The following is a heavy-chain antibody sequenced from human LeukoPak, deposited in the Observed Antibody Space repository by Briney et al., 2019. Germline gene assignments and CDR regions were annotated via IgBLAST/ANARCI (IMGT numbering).Heavy chain of an antibody. D-gene: IGHD5-18*01. CDR2: ISNSGSTI. V-gene: IGHV3-48*03. J-gene: IGHJ3*02. Sequence: GGSLRLSCAASGFTFSGYEMNWVRQAPGKGLEWISYISNSGSTIYYADSVKGRFTISRDNSRNTLYLQMNSLRVEDTAVYYCARRERLGYSYGRGTLDIWGQGTMVTVPS. CDR1: GFTFSGYE. CDR3: ARRERLGYSYGRGTLDI.